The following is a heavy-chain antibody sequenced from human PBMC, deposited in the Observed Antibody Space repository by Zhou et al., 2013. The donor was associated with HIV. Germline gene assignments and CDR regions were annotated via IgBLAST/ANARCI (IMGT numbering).Heavy chain of an antibody. CDR1: GYTFSNFG. V-gene: IGHV1-18*01. CDR3: AGYGSGYNWFYY. D-gene: IGHD5-12*01. CDR2: ISTSTGDT. J-gene: IGHJ4*02. Sequence: QVQLVQSGSEVRKPGASVKVSCKASGYTFSNFGFTWVRQAPGQGLEWMGWISTSTGDTRYAQNFQGRVTMTSDTSINTAYMELNRLKSDDTAVYYCAGYGSGYNWFYYWGQGTLVTVSS.